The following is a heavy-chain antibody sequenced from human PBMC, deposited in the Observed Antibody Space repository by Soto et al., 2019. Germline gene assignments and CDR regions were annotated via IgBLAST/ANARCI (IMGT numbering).Heavy chain of an antibody. CDR1: GGSFSGYY. D-gene: IGHD2-15*01. J-gene: IGHJ6*03. Sequence: TLSLTCAVYGGSFSGYYWSWIRQPPGKGLEWIGEINHSGSTNYNPSLKSRVTISVDTSKNQFSLKLSSVTAADTAVYYCARARVVVAAYRNNYYYYYMDVWGKGTTVTVSS. CDR3: ARARVVVAAYRNNYYYYYMDV. V-gene: IGHV4-34*01. CDR2: INHSGST.